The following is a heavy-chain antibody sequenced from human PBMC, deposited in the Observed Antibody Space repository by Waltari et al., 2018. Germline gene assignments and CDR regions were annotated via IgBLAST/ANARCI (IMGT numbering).Heavy chain of an antibody. CDR3: ARGPSMVRGNRRAFDI. J-gene: IGHJ3*02. CDR2: INHSGST. V-gene: IGHV4-34*01. Sequence: QVQLQQWGAGLLMPSETLSLSCAVYGGSFSGYYWSWIRQPPGKGLEWIGEINHSGSTNYHPSLKSRVTISVDTSKNQFSLKLSSVTAAATAVYYCARGPSMVRGNRRAFDIWGQGTMVTVSS. D-gene: IGHD3-10*01. CDR1: GGSFSGYY.